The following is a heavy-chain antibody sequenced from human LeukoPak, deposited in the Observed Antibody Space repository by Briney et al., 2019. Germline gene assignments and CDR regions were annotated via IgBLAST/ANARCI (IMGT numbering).Heavy chain of an antibody. D-gene: IGHD1-26*01. CDR2: ISSSGRTK. V-gene: IGHV3-48*04. Sequence: GGSLRLSCAASGFTFSSYSMNWVRQAPGKGLEWVSYISSSGRTKYYADSVKGRFTISRDNAKNSLYLQMNSLRAEDTAVYYCARGKWEPLDYWGQGTLVTVS. J-gene: IGHJ4*02. CDR1: GFTFSSYS. CDR3: ARGKWEPLDY.